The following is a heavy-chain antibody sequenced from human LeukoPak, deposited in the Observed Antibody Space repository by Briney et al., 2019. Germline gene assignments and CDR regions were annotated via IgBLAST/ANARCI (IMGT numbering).Heavy chain of an antibody. J-gene: IGHJ4*02. V-gene: IGHV4-4*02. CDR1: GGSISSNNW. CDR2: IYHSGSP. D-gene: IGHD1-1*01. Sequence: SGTLSLTCAVSGGSISSNNWWGWVRQPPGKGLEWIGEIYHSGSPNYNPSLKSRVTISVDKSRNHFPLNLSSVTAADTAVYYCARVNINNWHSCDYWGQGTLVTVSS. CDR3: ARVNINNWHSCDY.